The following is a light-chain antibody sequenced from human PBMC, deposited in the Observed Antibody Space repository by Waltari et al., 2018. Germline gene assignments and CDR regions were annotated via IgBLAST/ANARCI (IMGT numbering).Light chain of an antibody. CDR2: DAS. J-gene: IGKJ1*01. CDR3: QHRNNWPWT. V-gene: IGKV3-11*01. Sequence: EVVLTPSPATLSLSPGERVTLSCRASQTIYNYLAWYQQKPGQAPRLLIYDASNWATGIPARFSGSGSGTDFTLIISKLEPEDFVVYYCQHRNNWPWTFGQGSKVEIK. CDR1: QTIYNY.